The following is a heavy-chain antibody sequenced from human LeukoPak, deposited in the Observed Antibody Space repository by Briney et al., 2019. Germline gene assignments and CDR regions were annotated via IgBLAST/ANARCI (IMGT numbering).Heavy chain of an antibody. D-gene: IGHD6-13*01. V-gene: IGHV3-74*01. Sequence: GGSLKISRAATGLTFSNYSMHWGRQAPGIGLGRVLHIYSDGSSTSYADSVKGRFTISRDNAKNTLYLQMNSLRAEDTAVYYCARDEAAAGATGFDYWGQGTLVTVSS. CDR3: ARDEAAAGATGFDY. CDR2: IYSDGSST. CDR1: GLTFSNYS. J-gene: IGHJ4*02.